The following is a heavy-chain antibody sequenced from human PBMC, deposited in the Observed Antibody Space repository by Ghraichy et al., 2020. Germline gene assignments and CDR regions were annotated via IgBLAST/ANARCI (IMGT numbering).Heavy chain of an antibody. D-gene: IGHD6-13*01. V-gene: IGHV3-21*01. CDR3: ARPYSSSWYEAFDI. CDR1: GFTFSSYS. Sequence: SCAASGFTFSSYSMNWVRQAPGKGLEWVSSISSSSSYIYYADSVKGRFTISRDNAKNSLYLQMNSLRAEDTAVYYCARPYSSSWYEAFDIWGQGTMVTVSS. J-gene: IGHJ3*02. CDR2: ISSSSSYI.